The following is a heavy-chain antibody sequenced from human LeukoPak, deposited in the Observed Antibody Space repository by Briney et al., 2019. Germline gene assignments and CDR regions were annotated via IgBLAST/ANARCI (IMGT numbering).Heavy chain of an antibody. Sequence: GRSLRLSCAAPGFTFSSYGMHWVRQAPGKGLEWVAVISYDGSNKYYADSVKGRFTISRDNSKNTLYLQMNSLRAEDTAVYYCAKDGPSTSNYGMDVWGKGTTVTVSS. CDR3: AKDGPSTSNYGMDV. D-gene: IGHD2-2*01. CDR1: GFTFSSYG. CDR2: ISYDGSNK. J-gene: IGHJ6*04. V-gene: IGHV3-30*18.